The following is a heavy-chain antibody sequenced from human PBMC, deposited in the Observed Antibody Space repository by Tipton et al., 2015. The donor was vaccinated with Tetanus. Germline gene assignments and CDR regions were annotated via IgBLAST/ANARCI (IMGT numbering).Heavy chain of an antibody. CDR2: ISGSRLTP. CDR3: AEEALGVLNL. Sequence: SLRLSCAASGFTFKSYTMNWVRQAPGNGLEWVAAISGSRLTPYYADSVKGRFTISRDNSKNSLSLQLSSLRADDTAIYYCAEEALGVLNLWGNGTTVIVSS. D-gene: IGHD1-14*01. J-gene: IGHJ6*04. V-gene: IGHV3-23*01. CDR1: GFTFKSYT.